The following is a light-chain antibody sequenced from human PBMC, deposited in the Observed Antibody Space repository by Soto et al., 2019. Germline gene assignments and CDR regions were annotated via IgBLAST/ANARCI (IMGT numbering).Light chain of an antibody. CDR1: QSVSSSY. CDR3: QQYGSSPYT. V-gene: IGKV3-20*01. CDR2: GAC. Sequence: EIELTQSPGTLSLSPGERATLSCRASQSVSSSYLSWYQQKPGQAPRLLFCGACSRATGIPDRFSGSGSGTDYTLTISRLEPEHFAVYYCQQYGSSPYTFGQGTMLEIK. J-gene: IGKJ2*01.